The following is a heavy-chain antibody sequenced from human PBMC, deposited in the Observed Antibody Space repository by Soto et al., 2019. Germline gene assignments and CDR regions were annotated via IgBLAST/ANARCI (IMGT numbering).Heavy chain of an antibody. D-gene: IGHD6-19*01. V-gene: IGHV4-4*02. Sequence: QVQLQESGPGLVKPWRTLSLTCAVSGGSISGSSWWSWIRQSPGRGLEWIGEIYHDGRTNYNPSLKSRVSISVDTSKNQFSLEIYSVTASDTAIYYCAIDPGRAVALDWGEGTLVTVSS. CDR2: IYHDGRT. J-gene: IGHJ4*02. CDR3: AIDPGRAVALD. CDR1: GGSISGSSW.